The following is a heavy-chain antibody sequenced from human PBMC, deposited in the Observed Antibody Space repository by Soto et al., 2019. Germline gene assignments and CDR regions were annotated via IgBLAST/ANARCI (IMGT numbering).Heavy chain of an antibody. V-gene: IGHV4-30-4*01. CDR3: ARTSTYYYDSSGSPGPNWFDP. CDR1: GGSISSGYYY. J-gene: IGHJ5*02. D-gene: IGHD3-22*01. CDR2: IYYSGST. Sequence: PSETLSLTCSVSGGSISSGYYYWSWIRQPPGKGLEWIGNIYYSGSTYYNPSLKRRVTISVDTSKNQFSLKLRSVTAADTAVYYCARTSTYYYDSSGSPGPNWFDPWGQGTLVTVSS.